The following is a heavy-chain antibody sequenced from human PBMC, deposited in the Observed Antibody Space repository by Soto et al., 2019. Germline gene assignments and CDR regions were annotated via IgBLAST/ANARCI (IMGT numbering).Heavy chain of an antibody. J-gene: IGHJ6*02. Sequence: LSLTCAVYGGSFSGYYWSWIRQPPGKGLEWIGEINHSGSTNYNPSLKSRVTISVDTSKNQFSLKLSSVTAADTAVYYCARVGKCYYDSSGYYYVHYYYGMDVWGQGTTVTVSS. CDR3: ARVGKCYYDSSGYYYVHYYYGMDV. V-gene: IGHV4-34*01. CDR1: GGSFSGYY. D-gene: IGHD3-22*01. CDR2: INHSGST.